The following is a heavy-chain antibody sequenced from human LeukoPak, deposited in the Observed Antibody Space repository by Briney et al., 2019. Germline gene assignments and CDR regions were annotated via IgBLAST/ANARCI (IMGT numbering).Heavy chain of an antibody. V-gene: IGHV3-20*04. J-gene: IGHJ3*02. CDR2: INWNGDRT. D-gene: IGHD6-13*01. Sequence: QSGGSLRLSCAASGFTFDDYGMTRVRQAPGKGLEWVSGINWNGDRTGYADSVKGRFTISRDNAKNFLYLQMNSLRAEDTALYYCARGQYSSSQNDAFDIWGQGTMVTVSS. CDR3: ARGQYSSSQNDAFDI. CDR1: GFTFDDYG.